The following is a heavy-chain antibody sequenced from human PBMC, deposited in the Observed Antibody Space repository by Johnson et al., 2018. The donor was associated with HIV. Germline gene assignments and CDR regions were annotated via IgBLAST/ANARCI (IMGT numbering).Heavy chain of an antibody. D-gene: IGHD6-13*01. CDR3: AKDMGSSWYDPWDAFDI. CDR2: ISWNSANI. Sequence: VQVVESGGGLVQPGRSPRLSCAASGFTFDDYAVHWVRQAPGKGLEWVSGISWNSANIDYADSVKGRFTISRDNAKNSLSLQMNSLRAEDTALYYCAKDMGSSWYDPWDAFDIWGQGTVVTVSS. CDR1: GFTFDDYA. J-gene: IGHJ3*02. V-gene: IGHV3-9*01.